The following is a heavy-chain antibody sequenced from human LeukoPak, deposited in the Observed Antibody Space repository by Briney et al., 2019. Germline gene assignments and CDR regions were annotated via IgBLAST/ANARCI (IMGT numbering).Heavy chain of an antibody. J-gene: IGHJ6*03. V-gene: IGHV1-2*02. CDR1: GYTFTGYY. D-gene: IGHD4-11*01. Sequence: GASVEVSCKASGYTFTGYYFHWVRQAPGQGLEWMGWINPSTAGTNYAQKFLGGVTLTWDTSISTAYMELTRLTSDDTAVYYCATSAGDYRAGHYYYMGVWGKGTSVTVSS. CDR3: ATSAGDYRAGHYYYMGV. CDR2: INPSTAGT.